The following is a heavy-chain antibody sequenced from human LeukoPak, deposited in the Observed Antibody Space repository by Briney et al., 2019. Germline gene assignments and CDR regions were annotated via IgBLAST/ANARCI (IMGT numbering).Heavy chain of an antibody. V-gene: IGHV4-39*07. CDR1: GGSINTPNYY. Sequence: SETLSLTCTVSGGSINTPNYYWGWLRQPPGKGLEWIGNIYYSGSTYYKSSLKSRVTISVDTSKNQFSLKLSSVTAADTAVYYCVREGWQWLVHAFDIWGQGTMVTGSS. J-gene: IGHJ3*02. CDR2: IYYSGST. D-gene: IGHD6-19*01. CDR3: VREGWQWLVHAFDI.